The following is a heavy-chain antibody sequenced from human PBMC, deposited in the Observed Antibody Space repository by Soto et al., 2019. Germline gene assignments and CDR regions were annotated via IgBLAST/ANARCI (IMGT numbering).Heavy chain of an antibody. CDR1: GFTFDNYA. V-gene: IGHV3-23*01. D-gene: IGHD1-26*01. Sequence: GGSLRLSCAASGFTFDNYAMNWVRQAPGKGLEWVSGITGSGENTYYADSVKGRFTISRDNSKNTLYVQLNSLRVEDTAIYYCAKVSLGATTITDFYYYGMDVWGQGTMVTVS. CDR3: AKVSLGATTITDFYYYGMDV. CDR2: ITGSGENT. J-gene: IGHJ6*02.